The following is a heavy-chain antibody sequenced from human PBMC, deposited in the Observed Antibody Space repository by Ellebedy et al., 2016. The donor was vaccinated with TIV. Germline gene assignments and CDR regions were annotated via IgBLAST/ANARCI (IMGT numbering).Heavy chain of an antibody. V-gene: IGHV1-3*01. Sequence: ASVKVSXXASGYTFTSYAMHWVRQAPGQRLEWMGWINAGNGNTKYSQKFQGRVTITRDTSASTAYMELSSLRSEDTAVYYCARSDGGNANWFDPWGQGTPVTVSS. CDR1: GYTFTSYA. CDR3: ARSDGGNANWFDP. D-gene: IGHD4-23*01. J-gene: IGHJ5*02. CDR2: INAGNGNT.